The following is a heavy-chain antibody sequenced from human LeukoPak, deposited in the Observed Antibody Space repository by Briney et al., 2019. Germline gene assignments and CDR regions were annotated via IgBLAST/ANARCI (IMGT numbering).Heavy chain of an antibody. CDR3: ARDLVLHEGTIAAGTSDY. CDR2: IYHSGST. CDR1: GYSISSGYY. V-gene: IGHV4-38-2*02. D-gene: IGHD6-13*01. Sequence: SETLSLTCTVSGYSISSGYYWGWIRQPPGKGLEWIGSIYHSGSTYYNPSLKSRVTISVDTSKNQFSLKLSSVTAADTAVYYCARDLVLHEGTIAAGTSDYWGQGTLVTVSS. J-gene: IGHJ4*02.